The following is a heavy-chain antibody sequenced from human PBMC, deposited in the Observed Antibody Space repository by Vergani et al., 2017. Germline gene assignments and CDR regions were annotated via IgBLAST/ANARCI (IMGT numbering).Heavy chain of an antibody. CDR1: GFTFSSYV. D-gene: IGHD2-2*01. J-gene: IGHJ4*02. Sequence: VQLVESGGGVVQPGRSLRLSCAASGFTFSSYVMHWVRQAPGKGLEYVSGISNNGGSTYYADSVKGRFTISRDNSKNTLYLQMGSLRAEDMAVYYCARRYCSSTSCYYFDYWGQGTLVTVSS. CDR2: ISNNGGST. V-gene: IGHV3-64*07. CDR3: ARRYCSSTSCYYFDY.